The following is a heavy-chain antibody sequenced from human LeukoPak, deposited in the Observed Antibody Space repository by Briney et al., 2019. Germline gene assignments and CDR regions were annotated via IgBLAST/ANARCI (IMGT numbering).Heavy chain of an antibody. D-gene: IGHD2-2*01. Sequence: PGGSLRLSCAASGFTFTTYSLNWVRRAPGKGLEWVSSINSNSNYIYYADSVKGRFTISRDNAKNSLYLQMNSLRTEDTAVYYCARAFDTSWDYYYMDVWGIGTTVTVSS. CDR3: ARAFDTSWDYYYMDV. J-gene: IGHJ6*03. CDR1: GFTFTTYS. CDR2: INSNSNYI. V-gene: IGHV3-21*01.